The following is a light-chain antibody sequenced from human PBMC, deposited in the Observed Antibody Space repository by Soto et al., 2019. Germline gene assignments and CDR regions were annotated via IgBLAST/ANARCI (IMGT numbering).Light chain of an antibody. Sequence: EIVLPQSPGALSLSPGERATLSCRASQSVTSSYLTWYQQKPGQAPRLLIYGASSRAAGIPDRFSGSGSGTDFTLTINRLEPEDFAVYYCQQYGTSLSWTFGQGTKVDIK. J-gene: IGKJ1*01. V-gene: IGKV3-20*01. CDR1: QSVTSSY. CDR2: GAS. CDR3: QQYGTSLSWT.